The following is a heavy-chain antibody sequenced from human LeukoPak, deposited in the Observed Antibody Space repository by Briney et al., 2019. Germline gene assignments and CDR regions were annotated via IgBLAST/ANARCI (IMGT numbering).Heavy chain of an antibody. D-gene: IGHD6-19*01. V-gene: IGHV3-23*01. J-gene: IGHJ4*02. Sequence: GGSLRLSCAASGFTFSSYAMSWVRQAPGKGLEWVSAISGDGGSTYYADSVRGRFTISRDNSKSTLYLQMNSLRAEDTALYYCAKDIRALAVAGSAGFDYWGQGTLVTVSS. CDR2: ISGDGGST. CDR3: AKDIRALAVAGSAGFDY. CDR1: GFTFSSYA.